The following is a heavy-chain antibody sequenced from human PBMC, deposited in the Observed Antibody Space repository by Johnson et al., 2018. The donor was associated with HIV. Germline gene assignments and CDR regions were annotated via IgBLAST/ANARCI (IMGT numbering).Heavy chain of an antibody. V-gene: IGHV3-48*04. D-gene: IGHD3-9*01. CDR1: GFTVSSNY. Sequence: EVQLVESGGGVVRPGGSLRLSCAASGFTVSSNYMSWVRQAPGKGLEWVSVISGSGSPIYYADSLKGRFTISRDNAKNSLYLQMHSLRTEDTAVYYCARDYDIPREDGVDIWGQGTMVTVSS. CDR3: ARDYDIPREDGVDI. CDR2: ISGSGSPI. J-gene: IGHJ3*02.